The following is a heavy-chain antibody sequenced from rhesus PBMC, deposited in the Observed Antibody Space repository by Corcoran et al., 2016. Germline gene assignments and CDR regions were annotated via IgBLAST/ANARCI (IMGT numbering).Heavy chain of an antibody. D-gene: IGHD7-45*01. CDR3: ASSTGTSFDY. J-gene: IGHJ4*01. CDR2: IYGSGSST. Sequence: QVQLQESGPGLVKPSETLSLTCAVSGGSISDDYYWSWIRQPPGKGLEWIGYIYGSGSSTNYNPSLKGRVTLSVDTSKNQLSLKLSSVTAADTAVYYCASSTGTSFDYWGQGVLVTVSS. CDR1: GGSISDDYY. V-gene: IGHV4S11*01.